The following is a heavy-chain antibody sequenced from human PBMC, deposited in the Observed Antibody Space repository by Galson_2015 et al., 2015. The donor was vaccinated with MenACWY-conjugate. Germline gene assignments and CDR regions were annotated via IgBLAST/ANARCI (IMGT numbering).Heavy chain of an antibody. V-gene: IGHV3-7*03. CDR2: IKQDGSEK. Sequence: SLRLSCAASGFTFSSYWMSWVRQAPGKGLEWVANIKQDGSEKYYVDSVKGRFTISRDNAKNSLYLQMNSLRAEDTAVYYCARWGECSSTSCYNYYYYGMDVWGQGTTVTVSS. CDR3: ARWGECSSTSCYNYYYYGMDV. D-gene: IGHD2-2*02. J-gene: IGHJ6*02. CDR1: GFTFSSYW.